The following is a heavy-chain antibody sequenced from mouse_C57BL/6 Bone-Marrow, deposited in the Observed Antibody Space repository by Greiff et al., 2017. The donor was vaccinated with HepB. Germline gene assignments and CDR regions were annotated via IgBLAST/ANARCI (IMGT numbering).Heavy chain of an antibody. J-gene: IGHJ2*01. CDR3: GDGYYLDY. V-gene: IGHV1-59*01. D-gene: IGHD2-3*01. CDR2: IDPSDSYT. Sequence: QVQLQQPGAELVRPGTSVKLSCKASGYTFTSYWMHWVKQRPGQGLEWIGVIDPSDSYTNYNQKFKGKATLTVDTSSSTAYMQLSSLTSEDSAVYDCGDGYYLDYWGQGTTLTVSS. CDR1: GYTFTSYW.